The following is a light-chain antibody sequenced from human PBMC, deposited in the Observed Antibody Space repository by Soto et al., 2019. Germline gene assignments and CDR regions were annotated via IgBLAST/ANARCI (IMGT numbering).Light chain of an antibody. Sequence: DIQLTQSPSFLSASVGDTVTINCRASQGITSYLAWYQQKPGKAPKLLIYAASTLQSGVPSRFSGSGSGTEFTLTISSLQPEDFATYYCQQLHSFPRTFGQGTKVEVK. CDR2: AAS. CDR1: QGITSY. J-gene: IGKJ1*01. CDR3: QQLHSFPRT. V-gene: IGKV1-9*01.